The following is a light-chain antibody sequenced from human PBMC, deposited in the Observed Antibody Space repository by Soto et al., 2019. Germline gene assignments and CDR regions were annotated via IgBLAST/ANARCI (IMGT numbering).Light chain of an antibody. J-gene: IGKJ2*01. CDR3: QQYDSYSPYT. CDR1: QTISSS. V-gene: IGKV1-5*03. Sequence: DIQMTQFPPTLSASIGDRVTITCRASQTISSSLAWYQQKPGKAPKLPIYKASTLETGVPSRFSGSGSGTEFTLTISSLQPDDFATYYCQQYDSYSPYTFGQGTRLELK. CDR2: KAS.